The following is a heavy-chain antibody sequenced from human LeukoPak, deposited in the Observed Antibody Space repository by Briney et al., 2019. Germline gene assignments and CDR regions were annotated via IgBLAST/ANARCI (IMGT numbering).Heavy chain of an antibody. Sequence: ASVKVSCKASGYTFTSYDINWVRQATGQGLEWMGWMNPNSGNTGYAQKFQGRVTMTRNTSISTAYMELSSLRSEDTAVDYCARDVVPAAMTNYYYYGMDVWGQGTTVTVSS. CDR3: ARDVVPAAMTNYYYYGMDV. J-gene: IGHJ6*02. CDR1: GYTFTSYD. CDR2: MNPNSGNT. D-gene: IGHD2-2*01. V-gene: IGHV1-8*01.